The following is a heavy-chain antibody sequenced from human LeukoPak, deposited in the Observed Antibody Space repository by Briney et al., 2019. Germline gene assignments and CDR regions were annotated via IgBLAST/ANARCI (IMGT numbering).Heavy chain of an antibody. J-gene: IGHJ4*02. D-gene: IGHD2-2*01. CDR2: ISGSGGST. Sequence: GGSLRLSCAASGFTFSTYGMHWVRQAPGKGLEWVSAISGSGGSTYYADSVKGRFTISRDNSKNTLYLQMNSLRAEDTAVYYCAKVRDIVVVPAAPVWGQGTLVTVSS. CDR3: AKVRDIVVVPAAPV. V-gene: IGHV3-23*01. CDR1: GFTFSTYG.